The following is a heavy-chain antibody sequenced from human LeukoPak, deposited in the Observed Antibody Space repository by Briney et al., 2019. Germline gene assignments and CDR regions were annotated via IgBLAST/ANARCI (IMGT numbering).Heavy chain of an antibody. V-gene: IGHV3-21*01. Sequence: GGSLRLSCAASGFTFSSYSMNWVRQAPGKGLEWVSSISSSSSYIYYADSVKGRFTISRDNAKNSLYLQMNSLRAEDTAVYYCATRAIYYYDSSGYYESDYWGQGTLVAVSS. CDR3: ATRAIYYYDSSGYYESDY. D-gene: IGHD3-22*01. CDR1: GFTFSSYS. CDR2: ISSSSSYI. J-gene: IGHJ4*02.